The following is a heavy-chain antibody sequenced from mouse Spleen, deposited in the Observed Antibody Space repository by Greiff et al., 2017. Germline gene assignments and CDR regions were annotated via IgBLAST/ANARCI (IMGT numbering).Heavy chain of an antibody. CDR1: GYTFSIHW. J-gene: IGHJ2*01. CDR2: INPSTGYT. CDR3: ARIYYDYDEDY. D-gene: IGHD2-4*01. Sequence: VKLVESGAELAKPGASVKMSCKASGYTFSIHWVHWVKQRPGQGLEWIGYINPSTGYTDYNQKFKDKATLTADKSSSTAYMQLSSLTSEDSAVYYCARIYYDYDEDYWGQGTTLTVSS. V-gene: IGHV1-7*01.